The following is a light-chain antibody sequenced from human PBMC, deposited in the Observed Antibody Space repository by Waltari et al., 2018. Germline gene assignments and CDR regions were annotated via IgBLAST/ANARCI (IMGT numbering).Light chain of an antibody. J-gene: IGKJ2*01. CDR3: QQYNDWPQT. CDR2: GAS. Sequence: EIVLTQSPGTLSLSPGERVTLSCRASQSVSGNLAWYQQKPGQAPRLLMYGASTRAAGVPTRFSGSGSGTEFTVTISSLQSEDFAVYYCQQYNDWPQTFGQGTKLETK. V-gene: IGKV3-15*01. CDR1: QSVSGN.